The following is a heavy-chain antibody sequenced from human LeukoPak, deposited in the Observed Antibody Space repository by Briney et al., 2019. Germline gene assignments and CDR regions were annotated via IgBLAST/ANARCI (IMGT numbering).Heavy chain of an antibody. CDR3: AANHPFDP. D-gene: IGHD1-14*01. V-gene: IGHV3-66*01. CDR1: GLTISNNY. J-gene: IGHJ5*02. Sequence: GGSLRLSCAASGLTISNNYMSWLRQAPGQGLECVSVLYSGGSTYYADSVKGRFTISRDNSKNTLFLQMNSLRAEDTAMYYCAANHPFDPWGQRTLVTVSS. CDR2: LYSGGST.